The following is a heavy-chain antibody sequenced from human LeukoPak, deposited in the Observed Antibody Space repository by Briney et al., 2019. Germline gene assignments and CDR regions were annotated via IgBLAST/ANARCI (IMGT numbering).Heavy chain of an antibody. D-gene: IGHD4-23*01. J-gene: IGHJ4*02. CDR3: ARALWGGNPPELGDTALDY. CDR1: GGSISSGGYY. CDR2: IYYSGST. V-gene: IGHV4-31*03. Sequence: PSETLSLTCTVSGGSISSGGYYWSWIRQHPGKGLEWIGYIYYSGSTYYNPSLKSRVTISVDTSKNQFSLKLSSVTAADTAVYYCARALWGGNPPELGDTALDYWGQGTLVTVSS.